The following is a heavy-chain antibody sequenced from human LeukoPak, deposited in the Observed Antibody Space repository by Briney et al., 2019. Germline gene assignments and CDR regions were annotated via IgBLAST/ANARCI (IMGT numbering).Heavy chain of an antibody. CDR3: ARDHCSSTSCPLNWFDP. J-gene: IGHJ5*02. CDR1: GYTFTSYG. Sequence: WASVKVSCKASGYTFTSYGISWVRQAPGQGLEWMGWISAYNGNTNYAQKLQGRVTMTTDTSTSTAYIELRSLRSDDTAVYYCARDHCSSTSCPLNWFDPWGQGTLVTVSS. D-gene: IGHD2-2*01. V-gene: IGHV1-18*01. CDR2: ISAYNGNT.